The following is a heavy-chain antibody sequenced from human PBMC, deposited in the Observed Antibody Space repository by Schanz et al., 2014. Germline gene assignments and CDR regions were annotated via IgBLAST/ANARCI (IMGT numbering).Heavy chain of an antibody. CDR1: GFTFSDYY. Sequence: QVQLVDSGGGLVKPGGSLRLSCAASGFTFSDYYMTWIRQAPGKGLEWVSDISDSGDSTHYADSVKGRFTISRDNAKNSLYLQMNSLRAEDTAVYYCAGTYCSSTSCYTGYYYMDVWGKGTTVTVSS. CDR2: ISDSGDST. J-gene: IGHJ6*03. V-gene: IGHV3-11*01. CDR3: AGTYCSSTSCYTGYYYMDV. D-gene: IGHD2-2*02.